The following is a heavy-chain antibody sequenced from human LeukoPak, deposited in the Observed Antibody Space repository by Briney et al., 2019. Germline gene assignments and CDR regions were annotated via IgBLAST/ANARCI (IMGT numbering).Heavy chain of an antibody. Sequence: ASVKVSCKASGYTFTSYGISWVRQAPGRGLEWMGWISAYNGNTNYAQKLQGRVTMTTDTSTSTAYMELRSLRSDDTAVYYCARGPPTLRYFDWLSSPLFDYWGQGTLVTVSS. J-gene: IGHJ4*02. CDR2: ISAYNGNT. CDR3: ARGPPTLRYFDWLSSPLFDY. V-gene: IGHV1-18*01. D-gene: IGHD3-9*01. CDR1: GYTFTSYG.